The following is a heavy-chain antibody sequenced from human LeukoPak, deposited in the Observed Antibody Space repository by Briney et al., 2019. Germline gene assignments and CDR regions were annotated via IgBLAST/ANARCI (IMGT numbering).Heavy chain of an antibody. Sequence: ASVKVSCKASGYTFTRYYMHWVRQAPGQGLEWMGRINPNSGGTNNVEKFQGRVTMTRDTSISTAYMELSRLRSDDTAVYYCARTLMVYAIYYMDVWGKGTTVTVSS. CDR3: ARTLMVYAIYYMDV. V-gene: IGHV1-2*06. J-gene: IGHJ6*03. CDR2: INPNSGGT. CDR1: GYTFTRYY. D-gene: IGHD2-8*01.